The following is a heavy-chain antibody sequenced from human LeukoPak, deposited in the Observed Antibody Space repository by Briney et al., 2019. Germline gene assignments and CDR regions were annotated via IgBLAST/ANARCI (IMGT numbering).Heavy chain of an antibody. V-gene: IGHV3-30*02. Sequence: GGSLRLSCAASGFTFSSYGMHWVRQAPGKGLEWVAFIRYDGSNKYYADSVKGRFTISRDNSKNTLYLQMNSLGAEDTAVYYCARRSVYCSSTSCYTIDYWGQRTLVTVSS. J-gene: IGHJ4*02. CDR2: IRYDGSNK. D-gene: IGHD2-2*02. CDR3: ARRSVYCSSTSCYTIDY. CDR1: GFTFSSYG.